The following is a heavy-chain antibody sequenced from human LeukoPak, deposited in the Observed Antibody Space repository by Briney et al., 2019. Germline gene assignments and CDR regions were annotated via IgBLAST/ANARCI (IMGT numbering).Heavy chain of an antibody. V-gene: IGHV3-11*01. CDR1: GFSFSDYY. D-gene: IGHD3-22*01. J-gene: IGHJ6*02. Sequence: GGSLRLSCVACGFSFSDYYMSWIRQAPGRGLEWIPYISGSGSDLYYADSVKGRFTISRDNANNSLYLQMNSLRAEDTAVYYCARSIGYYYTMDVWGQGTTVTVSS. CDR2: ISGSGSDL. CDR3: ARSIGYYYTMDV.